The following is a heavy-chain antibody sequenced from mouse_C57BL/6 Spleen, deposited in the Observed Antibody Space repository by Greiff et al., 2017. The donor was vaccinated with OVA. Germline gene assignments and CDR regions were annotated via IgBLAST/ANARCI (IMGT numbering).Heavy chain of an antibody. CDR2: ISSGGSYT. CDR3: ARQNYDYDGGMDY. J-gene: IGHJ4*01. Sequence: EVKLVESGGDLVKPGGSLKLSCAASGFTFSSYGMSWVRQTPDKRLEWVATISSGGSYTYYPDSVKGRFTISRDNAKNTLYLQMSSLKSEDTAMYYCARQNYDYDGGMDYWGQGTSVTVSS. V-gene: IGHV5-6*02. D-gene: IGHD2-4*01. CDR1: GFTFSSYG.